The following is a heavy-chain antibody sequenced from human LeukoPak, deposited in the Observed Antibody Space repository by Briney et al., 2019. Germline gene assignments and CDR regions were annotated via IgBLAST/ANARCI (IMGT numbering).Heavy chain of an antibody. Sequence: SETLSLTCTVSGGSISSYYWSWIRQPPGKGLEWIGYIYYSGSTNYNPSLKSRVTISVDTSKNQFSLKLSSVTAADTAVYYCARGPYDSSGYYSSFDYWGQETLVTVSS. CDR3: ARGPYDSSGYYSSFDY. CDR2: IYYSGST. D-gene: IGHD3-22*01. J-gene: IGHJ4*02. CDR1: GGSISSYY. V-gene: IGHV4-59*01.